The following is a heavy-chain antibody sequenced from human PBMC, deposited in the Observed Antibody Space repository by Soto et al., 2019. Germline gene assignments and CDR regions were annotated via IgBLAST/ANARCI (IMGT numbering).Heavy chain of an antibody. CDR2: INPNSGGT. V-gene: IGHV1-2*04. D-gene: IGHD2-2*01. J-gene: IGHJ6*03. CDR3: ARAAAAILDYYYMDV. CDR1: GYTFTGYY. Sequence: ASVKVSCKASGYTFTGYYMHWVRQAPGQGLEWMGWINPNSGGTNYAQKFQGWVTMTRDTSISTAYMELSRLRSDDTAVYYCARAAAAILDYYYMDVWGKGTTVTVSS.